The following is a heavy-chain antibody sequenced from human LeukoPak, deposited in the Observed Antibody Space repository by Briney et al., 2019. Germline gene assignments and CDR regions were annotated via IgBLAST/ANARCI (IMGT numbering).Heavy chain of an antibody. D-gene: IGHD3-22*01. CDR3: ARQGAYYYDSSGYYYWFDP. CDR1: GYSFTSYW. V-gene: IGHV5-51*01. J-gene: IGHJ5*02. CDR2: IYPGDSDT. Sequence: GESLKISCKGSGYSFTSYWIGWVRQMPGKGLEWMGIIYPGDSDTRYSPSFQGQVTISADKSISTAYLQRSSLKASDTAMYYCARQGAYYYDSSGYYYWFDPWGQGTLVTVSS.